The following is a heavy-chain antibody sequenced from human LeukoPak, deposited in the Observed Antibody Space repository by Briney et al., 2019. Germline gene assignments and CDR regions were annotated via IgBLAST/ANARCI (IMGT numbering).Heavy chain of an antibody. Sequence: PSETLCLTCTASGGSISSYYWNWIRQPAGKGLEWIWPIYTSGSTYYKPSLKSRVTMSVENAKNQLSLKLSYVNAADTAVYYWAGLNWYSSGWYKDYYYYGMDVWGQGTTVTVSS. D-gene: IGHD6-19*01. CDR3: AGLNWYSSGWYKDYYYYGMDV. CDR1: GGSISSYY. J-gene: IGHJ6*02. V-gene: IGHV4-4*07. CDR2: IYTSGST.